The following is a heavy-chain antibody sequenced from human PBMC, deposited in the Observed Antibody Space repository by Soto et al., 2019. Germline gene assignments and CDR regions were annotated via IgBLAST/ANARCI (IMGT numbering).Heavy chain of an antibody. V-gene: IGHV4-31*03. J-gene: IGHJ4*02. CDR2: IYYSGST. CDR1: GGSISSGGYF. D-gene: IGHD3-3*01. CDR3: ARGVHDFWSGYYPPADY. Sequence: QVQLQESGPGLVKPSQTLSLTCTVSGGSISSGGYFWSWIRQHPGKGLEWIGYIYYSGSTYYNPYLKRRVTVSVDTSKNQFSLKLCSVTAADTAVYYCARGVHDFWSGYYPPADYWGQGTLVTVSS.